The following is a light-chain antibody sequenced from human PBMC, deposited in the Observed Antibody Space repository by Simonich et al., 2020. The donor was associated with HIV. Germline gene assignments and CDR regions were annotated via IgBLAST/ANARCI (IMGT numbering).Light chain of an antibody. CDR3: QQYYSTLMYT. V-gene: IGKV1-5*03. J-gene: IGKJ2*01. CDR1: QSISSW. Sequence: DIQMTQSPSTLSASVGDRVTITCRASQSISSWLAWYQQKPGKAPKLLIYKASSLESGVPSRFSGSGSGTDYTLTISSLQPEDFATYYCQQYYSTLMYTFGQGTKLEIK. CDR2: KAS.